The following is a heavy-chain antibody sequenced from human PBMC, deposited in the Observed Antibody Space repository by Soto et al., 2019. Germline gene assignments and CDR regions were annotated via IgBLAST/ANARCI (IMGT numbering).Heavy chain of an antibody. CDR2: ISAYNGNT. CDR1: GYTFTSYG. V-gene: IGHV1-18*01. D-gene: IGHD3-3*01. J-gene: IGHJ5*02. CDR3: ARDGSHYDFWSGYYRDNWFDP. Sequence: GASVKVSCKASGYTFTSYGISWVRQAPGQGLEWMGWISAYNGNTNYAQKLQGRVTMTTDTSTSTAYMELRSLRSDDTAVYYCARDGSHYDFWSGYYRDNWFDPWGQGNLVTVSS.